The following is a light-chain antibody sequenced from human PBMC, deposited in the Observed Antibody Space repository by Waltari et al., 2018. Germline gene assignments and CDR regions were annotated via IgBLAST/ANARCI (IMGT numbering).Light chain of an antibody. CDR2: DVS. CDR1: TREVGGYTY. J-gene: IGLJ1*01. CDR3: SSYTSSSTLYV. V-gene: IGLV2-14*03. Sequence: QSPLTNPASVLGSPGHPIPTPAPGPTREVGGYTYAPWYQQHPGKAPKLMIYDVSNRPSGVSNRFSGSKSGNTASLTISGLQAEDEADYYCSSYTSSSTLYVFGTGTKVTVL.